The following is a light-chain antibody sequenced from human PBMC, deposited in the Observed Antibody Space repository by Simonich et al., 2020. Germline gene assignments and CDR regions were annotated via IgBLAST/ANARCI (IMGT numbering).Light chain of an antibody. CDR3: CSYAGSSTVV. CDR1: ISYVGGYNL. CDR2: EGS. V-gene: IGLV2-23*01. Sequence: QSALTQPASVSGSPGQWITISCTGTISYVGGYNLVSWYQKHPGKAPNLMIYEGSNRPSGVSNRFSGSKSGNTASLTIAGLQAEDEADYYCCSYAGSSTVVFGGGTKLTVL. J-gene: IGLJ2*01.